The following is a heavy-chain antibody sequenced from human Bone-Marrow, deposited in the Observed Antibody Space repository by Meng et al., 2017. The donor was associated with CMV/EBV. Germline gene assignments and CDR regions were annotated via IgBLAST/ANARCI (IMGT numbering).Heavy chain of an antibody. CDR2: VSGSAGRT. CDR1: GFTFSSYT. J-gene: IGHJ4*02. V-gene: IGHV3-23*01. D-gene: IGHD2-2*01. CDR3: AKGSDIVVVPAAFLDY. Sequence: GESLKISCAASGFTFSSYTMNWVRQAPGKGLEWVSAVSGSAGRTYYADSVKGRFSISRDNARKSLYLQMSSLRAEDTAVYYCAKGSDIVVVPAAFLDYWGQGTLVTVSS.